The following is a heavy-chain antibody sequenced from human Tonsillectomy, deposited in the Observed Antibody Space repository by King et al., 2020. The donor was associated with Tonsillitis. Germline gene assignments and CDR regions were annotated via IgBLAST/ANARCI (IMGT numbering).Heavy chain of an antibody. CDR3: ARDPNLWWCLDY. V-gene: IGHV3-48*03. Sequence: VQLVESGGGLVQPGGSLRLSCAASGFTFSSYEMNWIRQAPGKGLEWVSYICSSGSTIYYADSVKGRFTISRDNAKKSLDLQMNSLRAEDTAVYYCARDPNLWWCLDYWGQGTLVTVSS. J-gene: IGHJ4*02. D-gene: IGHD2-21*01. CDR2: ICSSGSTI. CDR1: GFTFSSYE.